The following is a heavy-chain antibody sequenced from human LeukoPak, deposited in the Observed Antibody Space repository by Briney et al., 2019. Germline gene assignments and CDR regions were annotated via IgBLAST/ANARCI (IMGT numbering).Heavy chain of an antibody. V-gene: IGHV5-51*01. CDR3: ARRDYYGSGSYRGPAFFDY. Sequence: GESLKISCKGSGYSFTKYWIGWVRQMPGKGLEWMGIIYPGDSDTRYSPSFQDQGTISGDKSITTAYLQWSSLKALDTAMYYCARRDYYGSGSYRGPAFFDYWGQGTLVTVSS. CDR2: IYPGDSDT. D-gene: IGHD3-10*01. CDR1: GYSFTKYW. J-gene: IGHJ4*02.